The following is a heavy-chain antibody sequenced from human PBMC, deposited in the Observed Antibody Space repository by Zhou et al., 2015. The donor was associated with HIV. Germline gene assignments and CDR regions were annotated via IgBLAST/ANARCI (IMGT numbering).Heavy chain of an antibody. CDR2: IIPLSGAA. V-gene: IGHV1-69*12. J-gene: IGHJ2*01. CDR3: ARSLGGQDGYWYFDL. D-gene: IGHD3-3*01. Sequence: QVQLVQSGAELKKAGSSVKVSCQASGGTFGSSAISWVRQAPGQGLEWMGGIIPLSGAANYARKFQGRVTITADESKSTVYTEVRSLRSDDTAVYYCARSLGGQDGYWYFDLWGRGTLVTVSS. CDR1: GGTFGSSA.